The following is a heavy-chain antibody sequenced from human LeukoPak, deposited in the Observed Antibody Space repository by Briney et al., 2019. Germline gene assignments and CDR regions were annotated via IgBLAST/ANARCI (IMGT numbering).Heavy chain of an antibody. J-gene: IGHJ4*02. CDR2: ISSSSSYI. Sequence: GGSLRLSCAASGFTFSSYSMNWVRQAPGKGLEWVSSISSSSSYIYYADSVKGRFTISGDNAKNSLYLQMNSLRAEDTAVYYCASKGSSWKLDYWGQGTLVTVSS. V-gene: IGHV3-21*01. CDR3: ASKGSSWKLDY. CDR1: GFTFSSYS. D-gene: IGHD6-13*01.